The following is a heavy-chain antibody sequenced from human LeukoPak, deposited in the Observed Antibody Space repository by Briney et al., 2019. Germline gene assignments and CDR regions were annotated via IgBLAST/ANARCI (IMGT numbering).Heavy chain of an antibody. J-gene: IGHJ4*02. CDR3: AKDGDSSGYDLSY. D-gene: IGHD3-22*01. CDR1: GFIFSSYG. CDR2: IRYDGTKE. Sequence: GGSLRLSCAASGFIFSSYGMHWVRQAPGKGLEWVAFIRYDGTKEYYADSVKGRFTISRDNSKNTLYLQMNRLRAGDTAVYFCAKDGDSSGYDLSYWGQGTLVTVSS. V-gene: IGHV3-30*02.